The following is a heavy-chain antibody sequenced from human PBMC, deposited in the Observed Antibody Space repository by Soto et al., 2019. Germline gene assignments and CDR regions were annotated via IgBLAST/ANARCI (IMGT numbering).Heavy chain of an antibody. CDR3: AKADLLMVYAPTLGGIDY. V-gene: IGHV4-31*03. CDR1: GGSISSGGYY. J-gene: IGHJ4*02. CDR2: IYYRGST. Sequence: QVQLQESGPGLVKPSQTLSLTCTVSGGSISSGGYYWSWIRQHPGKGLEWIGYIYYRGSTYYNPSLKSRVTISVDTSKNQFSLKLSSVTAADTAVYYCAKADLLMVYAPTLGGIDYWGQGTLVTVSS. D-gene: IGHD2-8*01.